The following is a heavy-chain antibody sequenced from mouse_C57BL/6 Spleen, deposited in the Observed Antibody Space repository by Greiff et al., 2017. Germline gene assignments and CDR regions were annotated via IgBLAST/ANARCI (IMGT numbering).Heavy chain of an antibody. V-gene: IGHV10-1*01. CDR2: IRSKSNNYAT. J-gene: IGHJ4*01. CDR3: VRHGPSMDY. CDR1: GFSFNTYA. Sequence: GGGLVQPKGSLKLSCAASGFSFNTYAMNWVRQAPGKGLEWVARIRSKSNNYATYYADSVKDRFTISRDDSESMLYLQMNNLKTEDTAMYYCVRHGPSMDYWGQGTSVTVSS.